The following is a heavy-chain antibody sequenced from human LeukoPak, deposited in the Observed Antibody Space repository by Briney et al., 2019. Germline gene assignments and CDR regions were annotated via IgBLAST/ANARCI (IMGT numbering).Heavy chain of an antibody. D-gene: IGHD3-16*01. CDR1: GFTFSSYS. J-gene: IGHJ4*02. V-gene: IGHV3-21*01. Sequence: GGSLRLSCAASGFTFSSYSMNWVRQAPGKGLEWVSSISSSSSYIYYADSVKGRFTISRDNAKNSLYLQMNSLRAEDTAVYYCARERTFGGEVDYWGQGTLVTVSS. CDR2: ISSSSSYI. CDR3: ARERTFGGEVDY.